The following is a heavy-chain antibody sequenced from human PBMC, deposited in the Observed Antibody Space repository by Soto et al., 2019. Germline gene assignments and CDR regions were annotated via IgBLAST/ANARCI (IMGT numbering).Heavy chain of an antibody. CDR2: VFYDGYT. CDR3: ARLQGAVPHY. D-gene: IGHD6-19*01. CDR1: GDSISGSPYF. Sequence: QLQLQESGPGLVMPSETLSLTCTVSGDSISGSPYFWGWIRQPPGKRLERIGSVFYDGYTLYTPSLKSRVTTSVETSKNQFSLKLTSVAVADTATYFCARLQGAVPHYWGQGTLVTVSS. J-gene: IGHJ4*02. V-gene: IGHV4-39*01.